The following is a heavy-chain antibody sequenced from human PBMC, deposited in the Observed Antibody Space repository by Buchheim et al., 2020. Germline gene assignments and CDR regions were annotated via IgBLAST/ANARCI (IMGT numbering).Heavy chain of an antibody. J-gene: IGHJ5*02. D-gene: IGHD3-22*01. CDR3: ARHRFWHYDSSGYWFDP. Sequence: EVQLVQSGAEVKKPGESLRISCKGSGYSFTSYWISWVRQMPGKGLEWMGRIDPSDSYTNYSPSFQGHVTISADKYISTAYPQWSSLKASDTAMYYCARHRFWHYDSSGYWFDPWGQGTL. CDR1: GYSFTSYW. CDR2: IDPSDSYT. V-gene: IGHV5-10-1*03.